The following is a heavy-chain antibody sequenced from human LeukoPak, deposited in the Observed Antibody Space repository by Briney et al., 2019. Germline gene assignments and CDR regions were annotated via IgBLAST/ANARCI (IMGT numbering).Heavy chain of an antibody. CDR2: ISAYNGNT. CDR1: GYTFTSYG. D-gene: IGHD2/OR15-2a*01. V-gene: IGHV1-18*01. Sequence: ASVKVSRKASGYTFTSYGISWVRQAPGQGLEWMGWISAYNGNTNYAQKLQGRVTMTTDTSTSTAYMELRSVRSDDTAVYYCARDLRAELSHLSESDYWGQGTLVTVSS. J-gene: IGHJ4*02. CDR3: ARDLRAELSHLSESDY.